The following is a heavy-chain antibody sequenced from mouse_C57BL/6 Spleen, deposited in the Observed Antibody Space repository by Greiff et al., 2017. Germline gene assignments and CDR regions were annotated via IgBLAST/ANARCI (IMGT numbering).Heavy chain of an antibody. CDR3: ARSYDYDGS. D-gene: IGHD2-4*01. J-gene: IGHJ3*01. CDR2: IHPNSGST. Sequence: QVQLQQPGAELVKPGASVKLSCKASGYTFTSYWMHWVKQRPGQGLEWIGMIHPNSGSTNYNEKFTSKATLTVDKSSSTAYMQLSSLTSEDSAVYYCARSYDYDGSWGQGTLVTVSA. V-gene: IGHV1-64*01. CDR1: GYTFTSYW.